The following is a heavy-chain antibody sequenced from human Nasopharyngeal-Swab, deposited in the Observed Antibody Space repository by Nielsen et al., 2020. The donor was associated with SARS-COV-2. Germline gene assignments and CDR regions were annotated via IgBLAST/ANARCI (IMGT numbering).Heavy chain of an antibody. CDR1: GFTLRSYE. V-gene: IGHV3-48*03. J-gene: IGHJ4*02. Sequence: GESLNPPCAASGFTLRSYEMNWVRPAPGKGLEWVSYISSSGSTIYYADPVKGRFTISRDNAKNSLYLQMNSLRAEDTAVYYCARERWRDHDFDAWGQGTLVIVSS. CDR2: ISSSGSTI. D-gene: IGHD1-14*01. CDR3: ARERWRDHDFDA.